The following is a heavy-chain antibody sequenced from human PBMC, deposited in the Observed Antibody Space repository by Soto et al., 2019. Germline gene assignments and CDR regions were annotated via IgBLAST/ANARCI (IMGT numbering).Heavy chain of an antibody. V-gene: IGHV4-59*01. CDR1: GGSIGSYY. CDR2: IYYSGST. J-gene: IGHJ4*02. Sequence: PSETLSLTCTVSGGSIGSYYWSWIRQPPGKGLEWIGYIYYSGSTNYNPSLKSRVTISVDTSKNQFSLKLNSVTAADTAVYYCARESGPDWGQGTLVTVSS. CDR3: ARESGPD.